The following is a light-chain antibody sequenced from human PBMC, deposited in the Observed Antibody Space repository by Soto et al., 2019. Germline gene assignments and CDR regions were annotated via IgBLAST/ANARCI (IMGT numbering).Light chain of an antibody. CDR1: SSDVGGYNY. J-gene: IGLJ1*01. V-gene: IGLV2-14*01. CDR3: SSFTGFSTV. Sequence: QSALTQPASVSGSPGQSITISCTGTSSDVGGYNYVSWYQQHPGKAPKLMIYEVSNRPSGVSNRFSGSKSGNTASLTISGLQAEDEADYYCSSFTGFSTVFGSGTKVTVL. CDR2: EVS.